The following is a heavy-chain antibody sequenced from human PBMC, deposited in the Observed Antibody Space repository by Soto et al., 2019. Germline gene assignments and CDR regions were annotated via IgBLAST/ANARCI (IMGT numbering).Heavy chain of an antibody. V-gene: IGHV3-23*01. CDR2: ISGSDDST. Sequence: EVQLLESGGGLVQPGESLRLSCAASGFTFSSYAMSWVRQAPGKGLEWVSVISGSDDSTYYADSVKGRFTISRDNYKNTLYLQMNSLRAEDTAVYYCAKRRSSATFDYWGQGTLVTVSS. J-gene: IGHJ4*02. CDR3: AKRRSSATFDY. CDR1: GFTFSSYA. D-gene: IGHD6-6*01.